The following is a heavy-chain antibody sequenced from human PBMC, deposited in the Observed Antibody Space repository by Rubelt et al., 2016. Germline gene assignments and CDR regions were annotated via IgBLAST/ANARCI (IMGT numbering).Heavy chain of an antibody. Sequence: QLQLQESGPGLVKPSETLSLTCTVSGDSISDTQYYWGWIRQPPGQGLEWIGSIYYSGSTYSNPSLTSRVTISVSTSKNQFSLKLGSVTAADTAMYYCARHAFIVTTGSFWDFWGQGTLVTVSS. J-gene: IGHJ4*02. CDR2: IYYSGST. CDR1: GDSISDTQYY. CDR3: ARHAFIVTTGSFWDF. D-gene: IGHD4-17*01. V-gene: IGHV4-39*01.